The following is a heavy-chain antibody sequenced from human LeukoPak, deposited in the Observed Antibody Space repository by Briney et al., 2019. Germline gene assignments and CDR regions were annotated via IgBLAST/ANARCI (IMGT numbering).Heavy chain of an antibody. J-gene: IGHJ4*02. CDR3: ARGYSSSWAGDRLDY. CDR1: GGSFSGYY. V-gene: IGHV4-34*01. CDR2: INHSGST. D-gene: IGHD6-13*01. Sequence: SETLSLTCAVYGGSFSGYYWSWIRQPPGKGLEWIGEINHSGSTNYNPSLKSRVTISVDTSKNQFSLKLSSVTAADTAVYYCARGYSSSWAGDRLDYWGQGTLVTVSS.